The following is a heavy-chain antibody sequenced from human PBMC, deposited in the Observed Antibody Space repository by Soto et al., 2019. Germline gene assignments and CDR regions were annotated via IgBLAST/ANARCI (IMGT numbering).Heavy chain of an antibody. J-gene: IGHJ5*02. CDR3: ARGDIVLVPASEGKWFDP. D-gene: IGHD2-2*01. CDR2: INPDAGAT. Sequence: ASVKVSCKASAYSFTTYHIHWVRQAPGQGLEWMGLINPDAGATNYAQRFQGRLRLTRDTSTSTVYMELRSLRFDDTAVYYCARGDIVLVPASEGKWFDPWGQGTLVTVSS. V-gene: IGHV1-46*01. CDR1: AYSFTTYH.